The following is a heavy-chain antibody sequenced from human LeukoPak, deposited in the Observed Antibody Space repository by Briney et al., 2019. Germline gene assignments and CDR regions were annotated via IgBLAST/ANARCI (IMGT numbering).Heavy chain of an antibody. Sequence: ASVKVSCKASGGTFSSYAISWVRQAPGQGLEWMGWINPNSGGTNYAQKFQGRVTMTRDTSISTAYMELSRLRSDDTAVYYCARGSSGSYFDYWGQGTLVTVSS. CDR3: ARGSSGSYFDY. CDR2: INPNSGGT. CDR1: GGTFSSYA. D-gene: IGHD1-26*01. V-gene: IGHV1-2*02. J-gene: IGHJ4*02.